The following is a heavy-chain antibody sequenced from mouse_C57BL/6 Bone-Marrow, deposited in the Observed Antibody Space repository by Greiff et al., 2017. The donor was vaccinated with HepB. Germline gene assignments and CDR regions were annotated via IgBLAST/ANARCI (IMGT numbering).Heavy chain of an antibody. CDR2: IDPETGGT. CDR3: TRREWLLPYYYAMDY. D-gene: IGHD2-3*01. J-gene: IGHJ4*01. V-gene: IGHV1-15*01. CDR1: GYTFTDYE. Sequence: LQQSGAELVRPGASVTLSCKASGYTFTDYEMHWVKQTSVHGLEWIGAIDPETGGTAYNQKFKGKAILTADKSSSTAYMELRSLTSEDSAVYYCTRREWLLPYYYAMDYWGQGTSVTVSS.